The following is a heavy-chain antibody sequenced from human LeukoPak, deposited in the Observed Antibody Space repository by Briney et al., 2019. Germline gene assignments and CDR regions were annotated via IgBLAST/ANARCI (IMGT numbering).Heavy chain of an antibody. CDR1: GFTFSSYS. Sequence: GGSLRLSCAASGFTFSSYSMNWVRQAPGKGLEWVSYISSSSSTIYYADSVKGRFTISRDNAKNSLYLQMNSLRAEDTAVYYCARDLFSGSYYGGYWGRGTLVTVSS. V-gene: IGHV3-48*01. D-gene: IGHD1-26*01. CDR3: ARDLFSGSYYGGY. CDR2: ISSSSSTI. J-gene: IGHJ4*02.